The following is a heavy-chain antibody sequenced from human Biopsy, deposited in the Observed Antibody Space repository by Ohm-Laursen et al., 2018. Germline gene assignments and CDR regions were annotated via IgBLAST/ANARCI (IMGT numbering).Heavy chain of an antibody. V-gene: IGHV4-34*01. J-gene: IGHJ6*02. CDR3: VRGVDYYDPYHYYALDV. CDR2: INHSGIT. D-gene: IGHD3-22*01. Sequence: GTLSLTWAVYGESFNGYYWSWIRQTPGKGLEWIGEINHSGITNYNPPIKSRVTISVDTSKNQFSLKVRSVTAADTAVYYCVRGVDYYDPYHYYALDVWGQGTTVPVSS. CDR1: GESFNGYY.